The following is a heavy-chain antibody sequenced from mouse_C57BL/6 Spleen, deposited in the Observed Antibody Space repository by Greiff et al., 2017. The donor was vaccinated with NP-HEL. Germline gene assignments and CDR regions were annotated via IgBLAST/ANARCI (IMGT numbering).Heavy chain of an antibody. CDR2: ISNGGGST. CDR3: ARQGTGTGAY. CDR1: GFTFSDYY. Sequence: EVKVVESGGGLVQPGGSLKLSCAASGFTFSDYYMYWVRQTPEKRLEWVAYISNGGGSTYYPDTVKGRFTISRDNAKNTLYLQMSRLKSEDTAMYYCARQGTGTGAYWGQGTLVTVSA. J-gene: IGHJ3*01. V-gene: IGHV5-12*01. D-gene: IGHD4-1*01.